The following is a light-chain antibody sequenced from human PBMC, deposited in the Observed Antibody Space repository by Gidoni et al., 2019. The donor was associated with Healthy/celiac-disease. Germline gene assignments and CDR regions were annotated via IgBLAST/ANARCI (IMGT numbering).Light chain of an antibody. CDR1: QSISSY. V-gene: IGKV1-39*01. CDR3: QQSYSTPRT. J-gene: IGKJ1*01. Sequence: DIQMTQSPSSLSASVGDRVTITCRASQSISSYLNGYQQKPGKAPKLLIYAASSLQSGVPSRFSGSGSGPDFTLTISSLQPEDFATYYCQQSYSTPRTFGQGTKVEIK. CDR2: AAS.